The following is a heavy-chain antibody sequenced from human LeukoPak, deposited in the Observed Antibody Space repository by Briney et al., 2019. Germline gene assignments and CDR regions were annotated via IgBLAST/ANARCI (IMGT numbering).Heavy chain of an antibody. CDR2: IESYVDGGAR. V-gene: IGHV3-15*04. CDR3: TIGDLHALDI. CDR1: GVAAGFMFSNAW. D-gene: IGHD3-16*01. Sequence: GGSLRLSCGASGVAAGFMFSNAWMSWVRQAPGKGLEWVGRIESYVDGGARDYAAPVKGRFTVSRDDSKNTVYLQMNSLKTEDTAVYYCTIGDLHALDIWGQGTMVTVSS. J-gene: IGHJ3*02.